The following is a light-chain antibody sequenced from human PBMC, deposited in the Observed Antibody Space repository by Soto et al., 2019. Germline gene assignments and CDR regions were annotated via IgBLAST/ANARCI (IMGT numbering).Light chain of an antibody. CDR3: QQRSNWSPYT. CDR2: DAS. CDR1: QSVSSY. Sequence: EIVLTQSPATLSLSPGERATLSCRASQSVSSYLAWYQQKPGQAPRLLIYDASNRATGIPARSSGSGSGTDFTLTISSLEPEDFAVYYCQQRSNWSPYTFGQGTKLVIK. V-gene: IGKV3-11*01. J-gene: IGKJ2*01.